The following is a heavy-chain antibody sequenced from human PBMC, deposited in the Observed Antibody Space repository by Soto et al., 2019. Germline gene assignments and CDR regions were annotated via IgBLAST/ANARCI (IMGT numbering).Heavy chain of an antibody. J-gene: IGHJ4*02. CDR3: AKGSYRPHDY. CDR1: GFTLSTYA. V-gene: IGHV3-23*01. CDR2: ISGSGDTT. D-gene: IGHD1-26*01. Sequence: GGSLRLSCAASGFTLSTYAMSWVRQAPGKGLEWVSAISGSGDTTYYANSVKGRFTISRDNSKNTLYLQMNSLRAEDTAVYYCAKGSYRPHDYWGQGTLVTVSS.